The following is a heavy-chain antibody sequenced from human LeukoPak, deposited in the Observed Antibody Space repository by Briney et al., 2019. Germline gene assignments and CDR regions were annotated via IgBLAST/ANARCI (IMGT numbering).Heavy chain of an antibody. CDR3: ARDNEGDSGSYYTWFDP. CDR2: INPSGGST. J-gene: IGHJ5*02. Sequence: GASVKVSCKASGYTFTTYYVHWVRQAPGQGLEWMGIINPSGGSTSYAQKFQGRVTMTRDMSTSTVYMELSSLRSEDTAVYYCARDNEGDSGSYYTWFDPWGQGTLVTVSS. V-gene: IGHV1-46*01. D-gene: IGHD1-26*01. CDR1: GYTFTTYY.